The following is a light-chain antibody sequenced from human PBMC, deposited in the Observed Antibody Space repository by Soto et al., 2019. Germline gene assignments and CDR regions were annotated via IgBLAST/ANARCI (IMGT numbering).Light chain of an antibody. CDR1: QSVLYSANNKNY. V-gene: IGKV4-1*01. CDR3: QQYYSLPYT. CDR2: WAS. J-gene: IGKJ2*01. Sequence: DIVLTQSPDSLAVSLGERAIINCKSSQSVLYSANNKNYLAWYQQKAGQPPKLLVYWASTRESGVPDRFSGSGSGTDFTLTISSLQAEDVAVYYCQQYYSLPYTFGQGTKLEIK.